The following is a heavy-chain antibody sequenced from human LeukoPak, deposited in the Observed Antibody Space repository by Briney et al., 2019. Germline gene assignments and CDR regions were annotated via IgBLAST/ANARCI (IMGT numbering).Heavy chain of an antibody. CDR1: GFTFDDYG. D-gene: IGHD6-19*01. CDR2: ISWNSGSI. V-gene: IGHV3-9*01. CDR3: AKDTGIAVAGPFYYFDY. J-gene: IGHJ4*02. Sequence: GRSLRLSCAASGFTFDDYGMHWVRQAPGKGLEWVSGISWNSGSIGYADSVKGRFTISRDNARNSLYLQMNSLRAEDTALYYCAKDTGIAVAGPFYYFDYWGQGTLVTVSS.